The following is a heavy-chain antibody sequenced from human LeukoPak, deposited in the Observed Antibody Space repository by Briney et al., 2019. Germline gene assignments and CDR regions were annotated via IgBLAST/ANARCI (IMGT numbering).Heavy chain of an antibody. D-gene: IGHD3-10*01. CDR2: IYSGGST. Sequence: GGSLRLSCAASGSTVSSNYMSWVRQAPGKGLEWVSVIYSGGSTYYADSVKGRFTISRHNSKNTLYLQMNSLRAEDTAVYYCARLVKSRGFFFYYWGQGTLVTVSS. J-gene: IGHJ4*02. CDR1: GSTVSSNY. CDR3: ARLVKSRGFFFYY. V-gene: IGHV3-53*04.